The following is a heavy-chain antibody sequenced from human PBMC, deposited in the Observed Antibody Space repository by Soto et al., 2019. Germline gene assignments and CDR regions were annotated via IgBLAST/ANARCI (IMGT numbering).Heavy chain of an antibody. CDR3: STTTTLRRAMITNIHFGF. CDR1: GHTRTYLS. D-gene: IGHD3-10*01. CDR2: FDPEGGEA. Sequence: VKVSGRLSGHTRTYLSIHLVRHAPGKGLEWMGGFDPEGGEAIYAQKWHGRFTVTADTVTDTAYMELSGLNSDDTAVYYCSTTTTLRRAMITNIHFGFWGKATPVTVSS. V-gene: IGHV1-24*01. J-gene: IGHJ4*02.